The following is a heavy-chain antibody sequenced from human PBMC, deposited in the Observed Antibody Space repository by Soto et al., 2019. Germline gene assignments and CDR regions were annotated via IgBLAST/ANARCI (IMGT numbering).Heavy chain of an antibody. D-gene: IGHD6-13*01. J-gene: IGHJ4*02. CDR1: GGSVSSGSYY. CDR3: ARDGLLAGPSRVDY. Sequence: PSETLSLTCTVSGGSVSSGSYYWSWIRQPPGKGLEWIGYIYYSGSTNYNPSLKSRVTISVDTSKNQFSLKLSSVTAADTAVYYCARDGLLAGPSRVDYWGQGTLVTVSS. V-gene: IGHV4-61*01. CDR2: IYYSGST.